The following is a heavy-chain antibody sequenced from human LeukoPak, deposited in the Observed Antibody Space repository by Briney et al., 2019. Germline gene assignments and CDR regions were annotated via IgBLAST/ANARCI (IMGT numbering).Heavy chain of an antibody. CDR3: ARQIYCSSTCCYEGVDWFDP. Sequence: SETLSLTCTVSGGSISSSSYYWGWIRQPPGKGLEWIGSIYYSGSTYYNPSLKSRVTISVDTSKNQFSLKLSSVTAADTAVYYCARQIYCSSTCCYEGVDWFDPWGQGTLVTVSS. V-gene: IGHV4-39*07. J-gene: IGHJ5*02. D-gene: IGHD2-2*01. CDR2: IYYSGST. CDR1: GGSISSSSYY.